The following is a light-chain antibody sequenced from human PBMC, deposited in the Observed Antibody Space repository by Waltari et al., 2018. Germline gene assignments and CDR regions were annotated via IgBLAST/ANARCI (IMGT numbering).Light chain of an antibody. V-gene: IGLV2-11*01. Sequence: QSALTQPRSVSGSPGQSVTLSCTGTRRDAGSYYYFSWYQQRPGKAPNLIIYDVTERPSGVPDRFSGSKSDNKASLTISGLQADDEADYYCCSYAGRYTNYVFGSGTKVTVL. CDR2: DVT. J-gene: IGLJ1*01. CDR3: CSYAGRYTNYV. CDR1: RRDAGSYYY.